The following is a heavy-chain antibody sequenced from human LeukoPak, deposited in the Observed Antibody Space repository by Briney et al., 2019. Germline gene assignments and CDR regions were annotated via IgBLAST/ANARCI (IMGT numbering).Heavy chain of an antibody. CDR3: ARGRFGPDY. CDR1: GFTLSSYA. V-gene: IGHV3-23*01. J-gene: IGHJ4*02. D-gene: IGHD3-10*01. Sequence: GGSLRLSCAASGFTLSSYAMSWVRQAPGKGLEWVSVISGTGAGTYFADSVRGRFTISRDNSKNTLYLHMNSLRAEDTAIYYCARGRFGPDYWGQGTLVTVSS. CDR2: ISGTGAGT.